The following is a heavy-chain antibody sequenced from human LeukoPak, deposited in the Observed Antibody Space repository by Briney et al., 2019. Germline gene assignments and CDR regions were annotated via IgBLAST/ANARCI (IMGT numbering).Heavy chain of an antibody. CDR3: ARAVGGGFLDY. CDR2: IGSGSSYI. V-gene: IGHV3-21*01. CDR1: GFTFSDYG. Sequence: RTGGSLRLSCAASGFTFSDYGMTWVRQAPGKGLEWVSYIGSGSSYIYHADSVKGRFTISRDNAKNSLYLQMNSLRAEDTAVYYCARAVGGGFLDYWGQGTLVTVSS. J-gene: IGHJ4*02. D-gene: IGHD3-10*01.